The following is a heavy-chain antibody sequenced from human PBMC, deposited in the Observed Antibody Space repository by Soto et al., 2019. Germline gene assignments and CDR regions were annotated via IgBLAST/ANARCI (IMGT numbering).Heavy chain of an antibody. CDR2: IWFDGSNT. D-gene: IGHD5-18*01. J-gene: IGHJ4*01. V-gene: IGHV3-33*03. Sequence: QVQLVESGGGMVQPGRSLRLSCAASGFSFSSFGMHWVRQSPGKGPEWVAQIWFDGSNTFYTTAVKGRFTISRDNARNTLYLEMNSLRAEGTAVYYCGRGYNYADYWGRGTQVTVS. CDR3: GRGYNYADY. CDR1: GFSFSSFG.